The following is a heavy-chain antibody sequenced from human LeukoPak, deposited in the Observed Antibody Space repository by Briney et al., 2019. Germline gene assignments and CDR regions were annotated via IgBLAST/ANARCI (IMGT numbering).Heavy chain of an antibody. J-gene: IGHJ4*02. D-gene: IGHD1-1*01. CDR2: IPYDGKNK. V-gene: IGHV3-30*02. Sequence: PGGSLRLSCAASGFAFSRYGIHWVRQAPGKGLEWVAFIPYDGKNKFYADSVKGRFTISRDNSKNTLYLQMNSLRDEDTAVYYCAKAETMTQRGYFDYWGQGTLVTVSS. CDR1: GFAFSRYG. CDR3: AKAETMTQRGYFDY.